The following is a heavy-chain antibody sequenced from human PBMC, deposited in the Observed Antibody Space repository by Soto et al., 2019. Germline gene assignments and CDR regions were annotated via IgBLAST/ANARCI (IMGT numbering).Heavy chain of an antibody. CDR2: INHSGST. J-gene: IGHJ4*02. Sequence: QVQLQQWGAGLLKPSETLSLTCAVYGGSFSGYCWSWIRQPPGKGLEWIGEINHSGSTNYNPSLKSRVTISVDTSKSQFSLTLSSVTAADTAVYYCVRGPKGYSSTWYVDWGQGTLVTVSS. CDR1: GGSFSGYC. V-gene: IGHV4-34*01. CDR3: VRGPKGYSSTWYVD. D-gene: IGHD6-13*01.